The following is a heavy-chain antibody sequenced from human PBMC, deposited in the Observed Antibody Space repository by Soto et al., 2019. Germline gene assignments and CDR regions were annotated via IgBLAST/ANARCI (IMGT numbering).Heavy chain of an antibody. CDR2: IKDGGRT. D-gene: IGHD5-12*01. Sequence: QVQLQQWGAGLLKPSETLSLNCAVNGGSLSGYYWSWIRQPPGKGLEWIGEIKDGGRTNYSPSLTSRATISSDTSNNQFSLRLYSVTAADTGVSYCARGQEGVVATHWDQGTLVTVSS. CDR1: GGSLSGYY. V-gene: IGHV4-34*01. CDR3: ARGQEGVVATH. J-gene: IGHJ4*02.